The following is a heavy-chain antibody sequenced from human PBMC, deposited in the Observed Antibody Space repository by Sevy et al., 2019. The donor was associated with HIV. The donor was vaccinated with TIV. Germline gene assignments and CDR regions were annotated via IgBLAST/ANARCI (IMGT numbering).Heavy chain of an antibody. CDR3: AKEATIFGVVTRGTTGYYGMDV. Sequence: GGSLRLSCAASGFTFSSYAMHWVRQAPGKGLEWVAFIRHDGSNKYYADSVKGRFTISRDNSKNTLYLQMNSLRAEDTAVYYCAKEATIFGVVTRGTTGYYGMDVWGQGTTVTVSS. D-gene: IGHD3-3*01. J-gene: IGHJ6*02. CDR1: GFTFSSYA. CDR2: IRHDGSNK. V-gene: IGHV3-30*02.